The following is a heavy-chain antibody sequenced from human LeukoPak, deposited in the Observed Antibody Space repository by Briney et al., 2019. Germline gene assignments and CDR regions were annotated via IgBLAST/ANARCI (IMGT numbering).Heavy chain of an antibody. Sequence: SETLSLTCTVSGGSISSGGYYWSWIRQPPGKGLEWIGYIYHSGSTYYNPSLKSRVTISVDRSKNQFSLKLTSVTAADTAVYYCARAVYCSGGSCYVYWYFDLWGRGTLVTVSS. CDR2: IYHSGST. V-gene: IGHV4-30-2*01. D-gene: IGHD2-15*01. CDR3: ARAVYCSGGSCYVYWYFDL. CDR1: GGSISSGGYY. J-gene: IGHJ2*01.